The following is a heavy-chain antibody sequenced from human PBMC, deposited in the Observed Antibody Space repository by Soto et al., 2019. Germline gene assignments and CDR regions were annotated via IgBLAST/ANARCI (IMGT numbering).Heavy chain of an antibody. CDR3: AKDITFGGVIVGTFY. V-gene: IGHV3-9*01. D-gene: IGHD3-16*02. CDR1: GFTFDDYA. Sequence: EVQLVESGGGLVQPGRSLRLSCAASGFTFDDYAMHWVRQAPGKGLEWVSGISLNSGSIGYADSVKGRFTISRDNAKNTLYRQMNSLRAEDTALYYCAKDITFGGVIVGTFYWGQGTLVTVSS. J-gene: IGHJ4*02. CDR2: ISLNSGSI.